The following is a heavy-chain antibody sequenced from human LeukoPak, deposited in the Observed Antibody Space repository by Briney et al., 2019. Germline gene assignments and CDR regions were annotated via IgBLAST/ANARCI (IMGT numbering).Heavy chain of an antibody. V-gene: IGHV3-9*01. CDR1: GFTFDDYA. Sequence: GGSLRVSCAASGFTFDDYAMHWVRQAPGKGLEWVSGISWNGGSIGYADSVKGRFTISRDNAKNSLYLQMNSLRAEDTALYYCAKDLGYCSGGSCYILDYWGQGTLVTVSS. CDR2: ISWNGGSI. D-gene: IGHD2-15*01. J-gene: IGHJ4*02. CDR3: AKDLGYCSGGSCYILDY.